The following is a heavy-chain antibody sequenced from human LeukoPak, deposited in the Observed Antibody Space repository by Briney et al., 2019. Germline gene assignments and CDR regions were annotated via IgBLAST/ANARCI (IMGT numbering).Heavy chain of an antibody. V-gene: IGHV4-4*07. D-gene: IGHD3-22*01. Sequence: SETLSLTCTVSGVSISSYYWSWIRQPAGKGLEWIGRIHTSGSTNYNPSLKSRVTMSVDTSKNQFSLKLSSVTAVDTAVYYCARDRYYYDSSGYSLDYWGQGTLVTVSS. CDR3: ARDRYYYDSSGYSLDY. CDR1: GVSISSYY. CDR2: IHTSGST. J-gene: IGHJ4*02.